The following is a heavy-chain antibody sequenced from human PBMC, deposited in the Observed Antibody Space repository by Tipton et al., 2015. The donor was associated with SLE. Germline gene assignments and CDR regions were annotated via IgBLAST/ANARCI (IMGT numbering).Heavy chain of an antibody. V-gene: IGHV4-59*12. CDR1: GGSIIGYY. Sequence: TLSLTCTVSGGSIIGYYWSWIRQPPGKGLEWIGYIYYSGSTNYNPSLKSRVTISVDTSKNQFSLKLSSVTAADTAVYYCVKDRRAAGYFDYWGQGTLVTVSS. J-gene: IGHJ4*02. D-gene: IGHD6-25*01. CDR2: IYYSGST. CDR3: VKDRRAAGYFDY.